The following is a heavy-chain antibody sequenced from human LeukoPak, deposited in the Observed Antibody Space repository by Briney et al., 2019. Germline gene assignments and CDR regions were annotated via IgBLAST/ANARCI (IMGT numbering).Heavy chain of an antibody. CDR1: GYTFTSYY. J-gene: IGHJ5*02. CDR2: TNPSGGST. Sequence: ASVKVSCKASGYTFTSYYMHWVRQAPGQGLEWMGITNPSGGSTSYAQKFQGRVTITADKSTSTAYMELSSLRSEDTAVYYCARDSGITMVRGATNWFDPWGQGTLVTVSS. CDR3: ARDSGITMVRGATNWFDP. D-gene: IGHD3-10*01. V-gene: IGHV1-46*01.